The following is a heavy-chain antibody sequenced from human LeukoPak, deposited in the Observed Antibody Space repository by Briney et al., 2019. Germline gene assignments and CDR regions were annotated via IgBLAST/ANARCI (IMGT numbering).Heavy chain of an antibody. J-gene: IGHJ4*02. CDR2: IYSGGNT. CDR3: ARTQRVREIPAGNYFDY. CDR1: GFSVSSNY. D-gene: IGHD3-10*01. Sequence: PGGSLRLSCAASGFSVSSNYMSWVRQAPGKGLEWVSIIYSGGNTYYADSVKGRFTISRDNSKDTLYLQMNSLRADDTAVYYCARTQRVREIPAGNYFDYWGQGTLVTVSS. V-gene: IGHV3-53*01.